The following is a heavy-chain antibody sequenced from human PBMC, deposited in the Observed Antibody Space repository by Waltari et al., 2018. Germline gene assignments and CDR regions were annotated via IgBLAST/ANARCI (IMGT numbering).Heavy chain of an antibody. CDR2: ISSSSSYR. Sequence: EVQLVESGGGLVKPGGSLRLSCAASGFTFSSYSMNWVRQAPGKGLEWVSSISSSSSYRYYADSVKGRFTISRDNAKNSLYLQMNSLRAEDTAVYYCARPYSSGWSGGYYWGQGTLVTVSS. CDR1: GFTFSSYS. CDR3: ARPYSSGWSGGYY. D-gene: IGHD6-19*01. J-gene: IGHJ4*02. V-gene: IGHV3-21*01.